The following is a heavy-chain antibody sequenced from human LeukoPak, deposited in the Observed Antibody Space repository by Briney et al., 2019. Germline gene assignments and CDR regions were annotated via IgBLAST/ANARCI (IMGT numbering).Heavy chain of an antibody. V-gene: IGHV4-34*01. CDR2: INHSGST. J-gene: IGHJ4*02. D-gene: IGHD3-10*01. Sequence: SETLSLTCAVYGGSFSGYYWSWIRQPPGKGLEWIGEINHSGSTNYNPSLKSRVTISVDTSKNQFSLKLGSVTAADTAVYYCARGRFNRYYGSGSYYNFDYWGQGTLVTVSS. CDR1: GGSFSGYY. CDR3: ARGRFNRYYGSGSYYNFDY.